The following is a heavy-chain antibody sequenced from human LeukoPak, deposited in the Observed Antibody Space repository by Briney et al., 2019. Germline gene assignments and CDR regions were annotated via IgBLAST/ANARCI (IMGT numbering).Heavy chain of an antibody. V-gene: IGHV3-30*18. Sequence: PGRSQRLSCAASGFTFSSYGMHWVRQAPGKGLEWVAVISNDGSNKYYADSVKGRFTVSRDNSKNTLYLQMNSLRAEDTAVFYCAKERRGYAYNFDFWGQGTLGTVSS. J-gene: IGHJ4*02. D-gene: IGHD5-18*01. CDR1: GFTFSSYG. CDR3: AKERRGYAYNFDF. CDR2: ISNDGSNK.